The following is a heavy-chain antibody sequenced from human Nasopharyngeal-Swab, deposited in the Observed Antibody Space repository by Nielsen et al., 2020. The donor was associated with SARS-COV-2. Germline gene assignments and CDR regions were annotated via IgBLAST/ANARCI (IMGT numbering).Heavy chain of an antibody. Sequence: SETLSLTCTVSGVSITSQYWSWIRQPPGKGLEWIGYISHNSGISYSPSLKSRVTMFLDTSKNQFSLRLRSLNAADTAVYYCAKEGATGWFDPWGQGTLVTVSS. CDR1: GVSITSQY. CDR2: ISHNSGI. J-gene: IGHJ5*02. V-gene: IGHV4-59*11. CDR3: AKEGATGWFDP.